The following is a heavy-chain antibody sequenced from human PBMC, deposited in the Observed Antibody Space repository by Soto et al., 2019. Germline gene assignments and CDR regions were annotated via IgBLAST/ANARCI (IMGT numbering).Heavy chain of an antibody. CDR2: IKSKTDGGTT. CDR1: GFTFSNAW. Sequence: GGSLRLSCAASGFTFSNAWMNWVRQAPGKGLEWVGRIKSKTDGGTTDYAAPVKGRFTISRDDSKNTLYLQMNSLKTEDTAVYYCTTASSDYGDYEDDYWGQGTLVTVSS. V-gene: IGHV3-15*07. J-gene: IGHJ4*02. CDR3: TTASSDYGDYEDDY. D-gene: IGHD4-17*01.